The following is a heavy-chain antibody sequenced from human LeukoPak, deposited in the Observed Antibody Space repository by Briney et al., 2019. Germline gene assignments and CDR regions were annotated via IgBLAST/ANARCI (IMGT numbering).Heavy chain of an antibody. V-gene: IGHV1-18*01. CDR3: AKNSSGGYSDY. CDR1: GYTFISSG. Sequence: ASVKVSCKASGYTFISSGISWVRQAPGQGLEWMGWISTYTGYSKYAQNLQGRVTMTADTSTSTAYMELSSLRSDDTAVYYCAKNSSGGYSDYWGQGTLVTVSS. D-gene: IGHD6-19*01. CDR2: ISTYTGYS. J-gene: IGHJ4*02.